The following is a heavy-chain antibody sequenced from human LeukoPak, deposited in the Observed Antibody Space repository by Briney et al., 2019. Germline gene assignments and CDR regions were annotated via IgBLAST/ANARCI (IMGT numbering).Heavy chain of an antibody. D-gene: IGHD5-18*01. CDR1: GYSFTSYR. CDR2: IYPGDSDT. V-gene: IGHV5-51*01. Sequence: GESPKISCKGSGYSFTSYRIGWVRQMPGKGLEWMGIIYPGDSDTRYRPSFQGQVTISADKSVSTAYLQWSSLKASDTAMYYCARLHSFSNLDYWGQGTLVTVSS. CDR3: ARLHSFSNLDY. J-gene: IGHJ4*02.